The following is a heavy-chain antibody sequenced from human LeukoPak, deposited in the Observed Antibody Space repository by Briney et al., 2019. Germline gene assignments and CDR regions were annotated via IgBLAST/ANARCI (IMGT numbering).Heavy chain of an antibody. J-gene: IGHJ4*02. CDR1: GYTFTGYY. V-gene: IGHV1-2*02. Sequence: ASVKVSCKASGYTFTGYYMHWVRQAPGQGLEWMGWINPNSGGTNYAQKFQGRVTMTRDTSISTAYMELSRLRSDDTAVYYCARDSSGFWHGFDYWGQGTLDTVSS. CDR2: INPNSGGT. D-gene: IGHD6-19*01. CDR3: ARDSSGFWHGFDY.